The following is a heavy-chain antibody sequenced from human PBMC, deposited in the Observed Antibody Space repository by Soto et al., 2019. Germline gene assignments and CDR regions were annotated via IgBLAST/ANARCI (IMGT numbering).Heavy chain of an antibody. CDR2: INPSGGST. V-gene: IGHV1-46*01. CDR1: VYTFTSYY. Sequence: ASVKVSCTASVYTFTSYYMHWVRQAPGQGLEWMGIINPSGGSTSYAQKFQGRVTMTRDTSTSTVYMELSSLRSEDTAVYYCARGPDYYGSGSYYWFDPWGQGTLVTVSS. J-gene: IGHJ5*02. D-gene: IGHD3-10*01. CDR3: ARGPDYYGSGSYYWFDP.